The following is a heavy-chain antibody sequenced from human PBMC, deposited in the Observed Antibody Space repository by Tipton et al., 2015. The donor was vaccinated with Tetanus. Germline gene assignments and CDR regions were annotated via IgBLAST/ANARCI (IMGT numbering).Heavy chain of an antibody. Sequence: TLSLTCTVSGGSISSGGYYWSWIRQHPGKGLEWIGYILYTGSTYHNPSLKSRLTISVDTSKNQFSLNLSSVTAADTAVYFCARGSRFWFDYWDQGTLVTVSS. J-gene: IGHJ4*02. CDR1: GGSISSGGYY. V-gene: IGHV4-31*03. CDR2: ILYTGST. CDR3: ARGSRFWFDY.